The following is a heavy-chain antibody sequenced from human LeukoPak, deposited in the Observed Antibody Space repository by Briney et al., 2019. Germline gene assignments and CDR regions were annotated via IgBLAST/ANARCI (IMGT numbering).Heavy chain of an antibody. CDR1: GFTFSSYA. CDR3: AKSYGDYVDYYYYGMDV. J-gene: IGHJ6*02. Sequence: PGGSLRLSCAASGFTFSSYAMSWVRQAPGKGLEWVSAISGSGGSTYYADSVKGRFTISRDNSKNTLYLQMNSLRAEDTAVYYSAKSYGDYVDYYYYGMDVWGQGTTVTVSS. V-gene: IGHV3-23*01. D-gene: IGHD4-17*01. CDR2: ISGSGGST.